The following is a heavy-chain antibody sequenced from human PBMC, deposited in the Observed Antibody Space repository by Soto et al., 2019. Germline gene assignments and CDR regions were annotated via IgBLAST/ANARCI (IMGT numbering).Heavy chain of an antibody. Sequence: GGSLRLSCAASGFTFSNAWMSWVRQAPGKGLEWVGRIKSKTDGGTTDYAAPVKGRFTISRDDSKNTLNLQMNSLKTEDTAVYYCTTGQLYSNEYYFDYWGQGTLVTVSS. CDR2: IKSKTDGGTT. J-gene: IGHJ4*02. V-gene: IGHV3-15*01. CDR1: GFTFSNAW. D-gene: IGHD4-4*01. CDR3: TTGQLYSNEYYFDY.